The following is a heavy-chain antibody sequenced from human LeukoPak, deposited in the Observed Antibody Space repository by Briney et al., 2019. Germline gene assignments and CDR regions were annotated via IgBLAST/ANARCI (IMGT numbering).Heavy chain of an antibody. J-gene: IGHJ4*02. CDR1: GGSISSSSYY. CDR3: AGPATSGNYFY. Sequence: SETLSLTCTVSGGSISSSSYYWGWIRQPPGKGLEWIGSINYSGSAYYNPSLKSRVTISVDTSKNQFSLKLTSVTVADTAVYYCAGPATSGNYFYWGQGTLVTVSS. D-gene: IGHD3-10*01. CDR2: INYSGSA. V-gene: IGHV4-39*01.